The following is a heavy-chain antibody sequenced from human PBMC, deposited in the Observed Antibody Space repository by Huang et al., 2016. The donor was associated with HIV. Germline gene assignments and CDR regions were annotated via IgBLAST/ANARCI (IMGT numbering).Heavy chain of an antibody. CDR3: ARVEINTLTGYFSSFDN. D-gene: IGHD3-9*01. CDR2: INHSGRT. J-gene: IGHJ4*02. V-gene: IGHV4-34*01. Sequence: QVHLPQWGAGLLKPSEALSLTCVVYGGSFRNYFWSWIRQPPGKGLEWIGEINHSGRTSYSRSLKSRVTISVDTSKNQFSLKLSSVTAADTAVYYCARVEINTLTGYFSSFDNWGQGTLVTVSS. CDR1: GGSFRNYF.